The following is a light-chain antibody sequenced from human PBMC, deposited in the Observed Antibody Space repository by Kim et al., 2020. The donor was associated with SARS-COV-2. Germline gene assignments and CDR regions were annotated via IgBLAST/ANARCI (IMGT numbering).Light chain of an antibody. CDR3: TSYAGSNTPYV. Sequence: QSVTISCTGTSSDVGGYNFVSWYQQHPGKAPKLVIYDVSKRPSGVPDRFSASKSGNTASLTVSGLQAEDEADYYCTSYAGSNTPYVFGTGTKVTVL. V-gene: IGLV2-8*01. CDR1: SSDVGGYNF. J-gene: IGLJ1*01. CDR2: DVS.